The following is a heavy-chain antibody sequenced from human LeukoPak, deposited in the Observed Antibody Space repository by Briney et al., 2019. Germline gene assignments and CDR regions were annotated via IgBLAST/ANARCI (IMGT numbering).Heavy chain of an antibody. CDR1: GGSISGYY. V-gene: IGHV4-59*01. J-gene: IGHJ3*02. Sequence: SETLSLTCTVSGGSISGYYWSWIRQPPGKGLEWIGYIFYSGSTNYNPSLKSRVTISVDTSKNQFSLKLSSVTAADTAVYYCARRPVSMNAFDIWGQGTMVIVSS. CDR2: IFYSGST. D-gene: IGHD3-10*01. CDR3: ARRPVSMNAFDI.